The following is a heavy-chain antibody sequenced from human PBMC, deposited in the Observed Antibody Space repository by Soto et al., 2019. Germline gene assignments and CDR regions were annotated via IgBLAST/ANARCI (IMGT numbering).Heavy chain of an antibody. CDR1: GITFSSYW. D-gene: IGHD1-20*01. J-gene: IGHJ3*01. V-gene: IGHV3-74*02. CDR3: VRGIRGHYAFDV. Sequence: EVQLEESGGDLVQPGGSLRLSCAASGITFSSYWMHWVRQAPGKGLVWVSRVKTDGSTYYADSVKGRFTIFRDNAKNTLYLQMNSLTVEDTAVYYCVRGIRGHYAFDVWGQGTMVTVSS. CDR2: VKTDGST.